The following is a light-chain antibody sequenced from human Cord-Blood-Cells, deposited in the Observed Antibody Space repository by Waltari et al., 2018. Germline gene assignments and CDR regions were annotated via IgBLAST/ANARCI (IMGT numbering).Light chain of an antibody. CDR1: QSVSSY. CDR2: DAS. Sequence: EIVLTQSTATLSFSPGERATLSCRASQSVSSYLAWYQQKPGQAPRLLIYDASNRATGIPARFSGSGSGTDFNLTISSLEPQYFAVYYCQQRSNWPLTFGGGTKVEIK. CDR3: QQRSNWPLT. J-gene: IGKJ4*01. V-gene: IGKV3-11*01.